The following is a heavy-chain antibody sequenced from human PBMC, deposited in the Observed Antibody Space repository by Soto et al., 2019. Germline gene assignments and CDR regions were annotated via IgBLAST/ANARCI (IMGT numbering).Heavy chain of an antibody. CDR1: EFTFSNYA. D-gene: IGHD1-26*01. Sequence: VQLLESGGGLVQPGGSLRLSCAASEFTFSNYAMTWVRQAPGKGLEWVSLITGSDGRTYYADSVKGRFTISRDNSKNTVDLQMNSLRVEDTAVYYCARLAYSNFLGGLDSWGQGTLVTASS. CDR2: ITGSDGRT. CDR3: ARLAYSNFLGGLDS. V-gene: IGHV3-23*01. J-gene: IGHJ5*01.